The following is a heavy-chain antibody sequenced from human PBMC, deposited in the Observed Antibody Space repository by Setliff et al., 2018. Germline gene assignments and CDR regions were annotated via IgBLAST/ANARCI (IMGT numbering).Heavy chain of an antibody. CDR1: GGTFSSYG. D-gene: IGHD5-18*01. V-gene: IGHV1-69*05. CDR2: TIPNFGTT. J-gene: IGHJ6*03. Sequence: SVNVSCKASGGTFSSYGISWVRQAPGQGLEWLGGTIPNFGTTNYAQEFQGRVTIITDESTSTAYMELSSLRFEDTAVYYCAIEGVDTRSSTDYRFYMDVWGKGTTVTVSS. CDR3: AIEGVDTRSSTDYRFYMDV.